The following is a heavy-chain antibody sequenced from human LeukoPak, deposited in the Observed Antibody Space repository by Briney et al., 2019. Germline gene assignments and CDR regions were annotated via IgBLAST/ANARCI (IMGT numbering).Heavy chain of an antibody. CDR1: GFTFSSYS. J-gene: IGHJ4*02. Sequence: GGSLRLSCAASGFTFSSYSMNWVRQAPGKGLEWVSSISSSSSYIYYADSVKGRFTISRDNSKNTLYLQMNSLRAEDTAVYYCAKIMVRGVAGLDYWGQGTLVTVSS. V-gene: IGHV3-21*01. D-gene: IGHD3-10*01. CDR3: AKIMVRGVAGLDY. CDR2: ISSSSSYI.